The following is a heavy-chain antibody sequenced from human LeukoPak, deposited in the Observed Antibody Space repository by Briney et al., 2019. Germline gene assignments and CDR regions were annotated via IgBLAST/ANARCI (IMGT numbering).Heavy chain of an antibody. CDR3: AKDQFGGLYFDY. V-gene: IGHV3-23*01. D-gene: IGHD3-10*01. Sequence: GGSLRLSCAASGFTFSSYAMSWVRQAPGKGLEWVSAISGSGGSTYYADSVKGRFTISRDNSMNTLYLQMNSLRAEDTAVYYCAKDQFGGLYFDYWGQGTLVTVSS. CDR2: ISGSGGST. J-gene: IGHJ4*02. CDR1: GFTFSSYA.